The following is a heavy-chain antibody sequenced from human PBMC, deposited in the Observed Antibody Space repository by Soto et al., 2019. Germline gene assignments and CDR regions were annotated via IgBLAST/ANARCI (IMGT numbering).Heavy chain of an antibody. CDR3: ASVRGGYYYAMDV. Sequence: QVQLQESGPGLVKPSGTLSLTCAVSGGSISSSNWWSWVRQPPGKGLEWIGEIYHSGSTNYNPSLKIRVTISVNKSKNQFSLKLSSVTAADTAVYYCASVRGGYYYAMDVWGQGTTVTVSS. D-gene: IGHD3-10*02. J-gene: IGHJ6*02. CDR1: GGSISSSNW. V-gene: IGHV4-4*02. CDR2: IYHSGST.